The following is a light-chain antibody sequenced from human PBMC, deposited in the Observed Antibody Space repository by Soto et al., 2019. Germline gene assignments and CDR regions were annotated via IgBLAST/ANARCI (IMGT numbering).Light chain of an antibody. J-gene: IGKJ4*01. CDR3: QKYNGAPLT. CDR2: AAS. CDR1: QDINNF. Sequence: DIQMTQSPSSLSASVGDRVTITCRASQDINNFLAWYQQKPGRVPKLLIYAASTVQSGVPSRFSGSGSGTDFTLTSSSLQPEDVATYYCQKYNGAPLTFGGGTKVEIK. V-gene: IGKV1-27*01.